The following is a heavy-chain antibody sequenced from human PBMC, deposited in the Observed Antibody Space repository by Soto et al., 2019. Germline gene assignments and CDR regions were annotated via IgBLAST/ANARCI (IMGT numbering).Heavy chain of an antibody. D-gene: IGHD3-10*01. J-gene: IGHJ4*02. CDR2: VNFDGSTT. V-gene: IGHV3-74*01. Sequence: EAQLVESGGGLLQPGGSLRLSCAASGFTFSSHWMHWVRQSPGKGLVWVSRVNFDGSTTNYADSVKGRLTISRDNAKNTVYLQMNSLRAEDTAVYYCARGASGTYKLDYWGQGTLVTVSS. CDR1: GFTFSSHW. CDR3: ARGASGTYKLDY.